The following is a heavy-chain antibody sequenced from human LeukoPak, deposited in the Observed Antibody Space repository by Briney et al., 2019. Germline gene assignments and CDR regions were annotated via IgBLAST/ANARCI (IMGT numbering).Heavy chain of an antibody. Sequence: GGSLRLSCAASGFTFSSYAMHWVRQAPGKGLEWVAVISYDGSNKYYADSVKGRFTISRDNPKNTLYLQMNSLRAEDTAVYYCAREGWELPDAFDIWGQGTMVTVSS. CDR2: ISYDGSNK. D-gene: IGHD1-26*01. J-gene: IGHJ3*02. CDR1: GFTFSSYA. CDR3: AREGWELPDAFDI. V-gene: IGHV3-30-3*01.